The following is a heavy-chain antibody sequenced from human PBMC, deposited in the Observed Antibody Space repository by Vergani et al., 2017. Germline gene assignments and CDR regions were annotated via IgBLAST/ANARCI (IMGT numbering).Heavy chain of an antibody. J-gene: IGHJ4*02. D-gene: IGHD6-6*01. Sequence: QVQLQESGPGLVKPSETLSLTCTVYGGSFSGYYWSWIRQPPGKGLEWIGEINHSGSTYYNPSLKSRVTISVDTSKNQFSLKLSSVTAADTAVYYCARGWEQLAFFDYWGQGTLVTVSS. CDR1: GGSFSGYY. CDR3: ARGWEQLAFFDY. CDR2: INHSGST. V-gene: IGHV4-34*10.